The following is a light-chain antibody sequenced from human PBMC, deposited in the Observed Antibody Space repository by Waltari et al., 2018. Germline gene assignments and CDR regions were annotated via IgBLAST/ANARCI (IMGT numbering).Light chain of an antibody. CDR3: CSYSGDLSFGVV. V-gene: IGLV2-23*02. CDR1: SHDVGNYDL. J-gene: IGLJ2*01. Sequence: QSALTQPASVSGSPGQSITISCTGTSHDVGNYDLVSWYQQHPGKAPKLIIYEVTKRPSGFSNRFSGSKSSNTASLTISGLHTEDEGDYYCCSYSGDLSFGVVFGGGTKLTVL. CDR2: EVT.